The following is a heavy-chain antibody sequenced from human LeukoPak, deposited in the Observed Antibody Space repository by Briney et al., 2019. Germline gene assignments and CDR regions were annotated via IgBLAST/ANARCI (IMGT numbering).Heavy chain of an antibody. Sequence: SVKVSCKASGGTFSSYAISWVRQAPGQGLEWMGGIIPIFGTANYAQKFQGRVTITADESTSTAYMELSSLRSEDTAVYYCGRDVLFGYSYGYEVDGMDVWGQGTTVTVSS. D-gene: IGHD5-18*01. J-gene: IGHJ6*02. CDR1: GGTFSSYA. CDR3: GRDVLFGYSYGYEVDGMDV. CDR2: IIPIFGTA. V-gene: IGHV1-69*13.